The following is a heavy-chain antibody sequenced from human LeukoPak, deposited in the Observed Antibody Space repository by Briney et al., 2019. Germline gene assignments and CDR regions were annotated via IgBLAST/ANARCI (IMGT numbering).Heavy chain of an antibody. CDR2: VNLQGST. Sequence: SETLSLTCDVSGGSITQTNYWTWVRQPPGKGLEWIGEVNLQGSTNYNPSLMRRVAISVDTSKNQFSLKLSSVTAADTAVYYCVKQSRYSGSPQDFDYWGQGTLVTVSS. CDR3: VKQSRYSGSPQDFDY. V-gene: IGHV4-4*02. J-gene: IGHJ4*02. D-gene: IGHD1-26*01. CDR1: GGSITQTNY.